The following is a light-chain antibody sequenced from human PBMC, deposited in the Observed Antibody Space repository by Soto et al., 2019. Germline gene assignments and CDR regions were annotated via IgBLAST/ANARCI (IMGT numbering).Light chain of an antibody. V-gene: IGLV2-23*02. CDR2: EVN. Sequence: QSVLTQPASVSGSPGQSIAISCTGTSSDVGGYDRVSWYQQHPDKAPTLMIYEVNKRPSGVSSRFSGSKSGNTASLTISGLRAEDEADYYCCSSVGSPNGVFGGGTKLTVL. CDR3: CSSVGSPNGV. J-gene: IGLJ3*02. CDR1: SSDVGGYDR.